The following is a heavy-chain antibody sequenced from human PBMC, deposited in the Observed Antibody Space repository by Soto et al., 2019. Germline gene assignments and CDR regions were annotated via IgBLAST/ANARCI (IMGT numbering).Heavy chain of an antibody. CDR2: INPYNGNT. J-gene: IGHJ6*02. CDR3: ARDPSIVLVPAATYYYYYYGMDV. Sequence: ASVKVSCKASGFTFSIYGIAWVRQAPGQGLEWMGWINPYNGNTNYAQKFQDRVTMTTDTSTSTGYMELRSLRSDDTAVYYCARDPSIVLVPAATYYYYYYGMDVWGQGTTVTVSS. D-gene: IGHD2-2*01. CDR1: GFTFSIYG. V-gene: IGHV1-18*01.